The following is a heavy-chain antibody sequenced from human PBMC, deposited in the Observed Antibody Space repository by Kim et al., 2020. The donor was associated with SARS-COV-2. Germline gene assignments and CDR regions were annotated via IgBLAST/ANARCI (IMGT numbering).Heavy chain of an antibody. J-gene: IGHJ6*02. Sequence: GGSLRLSCAASGFTFSSYSMNWVRQAPGKGLEWVSSISSSSSYIYYADSVKGRFTISRDNAKNSLYLQMNSLRAEDTAVYYCARDQAAAADPYYYYYGMDVWGQGTTVPVSS. CDR2: ISSSSSYI. CDR1: GFTFSSYS. D-gene: IGHD6-13*01. V-gene: IGHV3-21*01. CDR3: ARDQAAAADPYYYYYGMDV.